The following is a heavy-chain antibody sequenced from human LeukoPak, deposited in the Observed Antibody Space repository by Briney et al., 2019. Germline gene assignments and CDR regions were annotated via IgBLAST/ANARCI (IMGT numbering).Heavy chain of an antibody. D-gene: IGHD3-3*01. V-gene: IGHV3-23*01. CDR3: AKGASDYDFWSGYYTFDY. CDR1: GFTFGDYY. CDR2: ISGSGGST. J-gene: IGHJ4*02. Sequence: GGSLRLSCAASGFTFGDYYMSWIRQAPGKGLEWVSAISGSGGSTYYADSVKGRFTISRDNSKNTLYLQMNSLRAEDTAVYYCAKGASDYDFWSGYYTFDYWGQGTLVTVSS.